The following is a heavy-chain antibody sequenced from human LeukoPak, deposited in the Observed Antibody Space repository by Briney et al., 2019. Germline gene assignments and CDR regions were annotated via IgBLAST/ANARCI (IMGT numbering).Heavy chain of an antibody. V-gene: IGHV3-21*01. CDR1: GFTFTSYG. D-gene: IGHD6-19*01. J-gene: IGHJ6*02. Sequence: PGGSLRLSCAASGFTFTSYGMNWVRQAPGKGLEWVSSISSSSNYIYYADSVKGRFTSSRDNAKNSLYLQMNSLRAEDTAVYYCGRGGGEVSSGWVGGSLYGMDVWGQGTTVTVSS. CDR2: ISSSSNYI. CDR3: GRGGGEVSSGWVGGSLYGMDV.